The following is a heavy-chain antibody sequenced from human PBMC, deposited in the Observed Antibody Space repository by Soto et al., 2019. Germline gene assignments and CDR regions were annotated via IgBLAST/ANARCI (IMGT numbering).Heavy chain of an antibody. CDR3: GGAWCGGAFYKSSYYFDY. Sequence: QVQLQQWGAGLLKPSETLSLTCAVYCGSFSGYYWSWIRQPPGKGLEWIGEINHSGSTNYNPSLKRRVPISVETSKNQFSLKLSSVTAAYTAVYYCGGAWCGGAFYKSSYYFDYWGQGTLVTVSS. CDR1: CGSFSGYY. J-gene: IGHJ4*02. D-gene: IGHD2-21*02. V-gene: IGHV4-34*01. CDR2: INHSGST.